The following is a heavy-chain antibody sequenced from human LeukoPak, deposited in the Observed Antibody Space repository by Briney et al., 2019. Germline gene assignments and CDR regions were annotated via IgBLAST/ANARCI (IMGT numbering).Heavy chain of an antibody. Sequence: PGGSLRLSCAASGFTVSSNYMSWVRQAPGKGLEWVSVFYSGGSTYYADSVKGRFTISRDNSKNTLYLQMNSLRAEDTAVYYCARGGYYDSSGYYIGYYFDYWGQGTLVTVSS. D-gene: IGHD3-22*01. CDR3: ARGGYYDSSGYYIGYYFDY. J-gene: IGHJ4*02. CDR1: GFTVSSNY. V-gene: IGHV3-53*01. CDR2: FYSGGST.